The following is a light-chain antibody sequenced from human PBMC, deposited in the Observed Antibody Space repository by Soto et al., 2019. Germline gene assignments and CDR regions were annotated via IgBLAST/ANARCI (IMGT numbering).Light chain of an antibody. CDR3: QQYGDLPIT. Sequence: ENVLTQSPGTLSLSPGERATLSCRASHSVSSSYLAWYQQKPGQAPRLVIYGASSRATAIPDRFSGSGSGTDFTLTISRLEPEDFAVYYCQQYGDLPITFGQGTRLEIK. J-gene: IGKJ5*01. CDR2: GAS. CDR1: HSVSSSY. V-gene: IGKV3-20*01.